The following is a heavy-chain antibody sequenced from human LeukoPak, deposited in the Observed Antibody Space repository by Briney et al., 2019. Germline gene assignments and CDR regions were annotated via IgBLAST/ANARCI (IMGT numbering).Heavy chain of an antibody. V-gene: IGHV1-69*04. CDR1: GGTFSSYA. Sequence: GASVKVSCKASGGTFSSYAISWVRQAPGQGLEWMGRIIPILGIANYAQKSQGRVTITADKSTSTAYMELSSLRSEDTAVYYCARDLDRDYYDSSGTYYFDYWGQGTLVTVSS. CDR3: ARDLDRDYYDSSGTYYFDY. D-gene: IGHD3-22*01. CDR2: IIPILGIA. J-gene: IGHJ4*02.